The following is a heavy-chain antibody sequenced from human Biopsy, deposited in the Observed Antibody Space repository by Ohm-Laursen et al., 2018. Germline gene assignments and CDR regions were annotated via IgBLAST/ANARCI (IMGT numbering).Heavy chain of an antibody. J-gene: IGHJ6*02. CDR2: ISYSGST. CDR3: VRGVDYYDPYHYYALDV. Sequence: GTLSLTCTVSGGSLSGSSWSWIRQAPGRGLEWVGYISYSGSTSNNPSLKSRVTISVDTSKNQFSLKVRSVTAADTAVYYCVRGVDYYDPYHYYALDVWGQGTTVTVSS. CDR1: GGSLSGSS. V-gene: IGHV4-59*12. D-gene: IGHD3-22*01.